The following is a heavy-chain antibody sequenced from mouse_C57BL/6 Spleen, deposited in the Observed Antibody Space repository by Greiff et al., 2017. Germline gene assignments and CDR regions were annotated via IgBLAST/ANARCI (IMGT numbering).Heavy chain of an antibody. CDR3: ARGELLRYPYYFDY. CDR1: GYTFTDYY. Sequence: VQLQQSGPELVKPGASVKISCKASGYTFTDYYMNWVKQSHGKSLEWIGDINPNNGGTSYNQKFKGKATLTVDKSSSTAYMELRSLTSEDSAVYYCARGELLRYPYYFDYWGQGTTLTVPS. D-gene: IGHD1-1*01. CDR2: INPNNGGT. V-gene: IGHV1-26*01. J-gene: IGHJ2*01.